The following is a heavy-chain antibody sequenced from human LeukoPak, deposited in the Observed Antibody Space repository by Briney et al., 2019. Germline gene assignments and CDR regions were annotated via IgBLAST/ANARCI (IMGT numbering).Heavy chain of an antibody. CDR2: IWYDGTNK. D-gene: IGHD1-14*01. CDR1: GFSFSDYG. CDR3: ARDRYGIRRDYFDY. Sequence: GGSLRLSCAASGFSFSDYGMHWVRQAPGKGLEGVALIWYDGTNKYYVDSVKGRFTISRDNSKNTLYLQMNSLRADDTAVYYCARDRYGIRRDYFDYWGQGILVTVSS. J-gene: IGHJ4*02. V-gene: IGHV3-33*01.